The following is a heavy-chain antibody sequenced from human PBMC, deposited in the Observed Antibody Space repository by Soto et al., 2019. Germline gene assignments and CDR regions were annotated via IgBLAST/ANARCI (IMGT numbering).Heavy chain of an antibody. D-gene: IGHD6-19*01. CDR1: GGSISSSSYY. CDR2: IYYSGST. V-gene: IGHV4-39*01. J-gene: IGHJ6*02. CDR3: ASSIAVAGKYYYYGMDV. Sequence: SETLSLTCTVSGGSISSSSYYWGWNRQPPGKGLEWIGSIYYSGSTYYNPSIKSRVTISVDTSKNQFSLKLSSVTAADTAVYYCASSIAVAGKYYYYGMDVWGQGTTVTVSS.